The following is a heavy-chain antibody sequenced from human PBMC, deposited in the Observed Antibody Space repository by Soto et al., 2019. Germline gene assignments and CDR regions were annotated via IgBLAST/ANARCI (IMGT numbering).Heavy chain of an antibody. J-gene: IGHJ4*02. Sequence: ASETLSLTCTVSGGSISSYYWSWIRQPPGKGLEWIGYIYYSGSTNYNPSLKSRVTISVDTSKNQFSLTLTSVTAADTAMYYCARGSTTEKVDSRGQRILVTVSS. CDR2: IYYSGST. CDR1: GGSISSYY. V-gene: IGHV4-59*08. CDR3: ARGSTTEKVDS.